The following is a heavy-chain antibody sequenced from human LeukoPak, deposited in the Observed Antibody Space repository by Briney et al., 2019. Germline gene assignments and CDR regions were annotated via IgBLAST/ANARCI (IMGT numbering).Heavy chain of an antibody. CDR3: AREGGPYRPLDY. CDR1: GGSISNTNW. Sequence: SETLSLTCSVSGGSISNTNWCSCVRQPPGNGLEWIGEVNLQGSTNYNPSLKRRVDISGDKTQNHISLKLTSVTAADQAVYYSAREGGPYRPLDYSGQGTLVT. V-gene: IGHV4-4*02. J-gene: IGHJ4*02. CDR2: VNLQGST.